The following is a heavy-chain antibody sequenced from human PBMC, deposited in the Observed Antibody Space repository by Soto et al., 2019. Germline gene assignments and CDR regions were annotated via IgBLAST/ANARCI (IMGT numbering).Heavy chain of an antibody. J-gene: IGHJ4*02. CDR1: GDSVSSEKW. D-gene: IGHD2-21*02. CDR2: IPHRRGP. V-gene: IGHV4-4*02. CDR3: ARGGDWKFDY. Sequence: QVQLQESGPGLVKPSGTLSLTCSVSGDSVSSEKWWPWVRQPPGKGLEWIGEIPHRRGPNYNPSLKSRITMSVEKSKNPFSVQLNYMTAADTAIYYCARGGDWKFDYWGQGSLVTVSS.